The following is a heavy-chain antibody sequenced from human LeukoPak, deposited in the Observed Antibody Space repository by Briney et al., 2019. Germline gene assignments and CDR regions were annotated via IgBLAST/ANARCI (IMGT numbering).Heavy chain of an antibody. D-gene: IGHD2-2*01. CDR2: ISYDGSNK. CDR1: GFTFSSYG. J-gene: IGHJ1*01. V-gene: IGHV3-30*18. Sequence: GGSLRLSCAASGFTFSSYGMHWVRLAPGKGLEWVAVISYDGSNKYYADSVKGRFTISRDNSKNTLYLQMNSLRAEDTAVYYCAKAEVPAAIGYFQHWGQGTLVTVSS. CDR3: AKAEVPAAIGYFQH.